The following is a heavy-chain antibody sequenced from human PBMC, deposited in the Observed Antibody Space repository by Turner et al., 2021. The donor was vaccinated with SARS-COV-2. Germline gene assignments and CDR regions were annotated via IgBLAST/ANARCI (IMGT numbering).Heavy chain of an antibody. CDR1: GFTFSSYG. V-gene: IGHV3-30*18. CDR2: ISYDGSNK. CDR3: AKTIGSYDDSSGYYQYFDY. D-gene: IGHD3-22*01. J-gene: IGHJ4*02. Sequence: QVQLVQSGGGVVQPGRSLRLSCAASGFTFSSYGMHWVRQAPGKGLAWVALISYDGSNKYYADSVKDRFTISRDNSKNTLYLQMNSLRAEDTAVYYCAKTIGSYDDSSGYYQYFDYWGQGTLVTVSS.